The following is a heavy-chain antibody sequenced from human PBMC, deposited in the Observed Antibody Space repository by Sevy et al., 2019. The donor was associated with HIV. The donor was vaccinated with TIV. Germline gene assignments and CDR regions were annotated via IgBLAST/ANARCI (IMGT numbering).Heavy chain of an antibody. V-gene: IGHV3-23*01. CDR3: AKGVPGPFDP. CDR1: GFTFGNYP. D-gene: IGHD3-10*01. J-gene: IGHJ5*02. CDR2: ISGGGDST. Sequence: GGSLRLSCAASGFTFGNYPMTWVRQAPSKGLEWVSGISGGGDSTYYADSVKGRFTISRDNSKNTLYLQMNSLRAEDTAVYYCAKGVPGPFDPWGQGTLVTVSS.